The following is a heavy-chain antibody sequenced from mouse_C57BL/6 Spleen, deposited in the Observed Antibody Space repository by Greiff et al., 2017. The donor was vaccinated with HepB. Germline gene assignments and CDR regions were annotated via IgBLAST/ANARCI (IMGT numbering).Heavy chain of an antibody. CDR3: ARGGQPGDYFDY. CDR1: GYTFTDYY. J-gene: IGHJ2*01. Sequence: VQLQQSGPVLVKPGASVKMSCKASGYTFTDYYMNWVKQSHGKSLEWIGVINPYNGGTSYNQKFKGKATLTVDKSSSTAYMELNSLTSEDSAVYYCARGGQPGDYFDYWGQGTTLTVSS. CDR2: INPYNGGT. V-gene: IGHV1-19*01. D-gene: IGHD3-3*01.